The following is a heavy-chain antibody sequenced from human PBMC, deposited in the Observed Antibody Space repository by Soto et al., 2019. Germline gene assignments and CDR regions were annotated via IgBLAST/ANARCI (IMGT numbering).Heavy chain of an antibody. CDR2: ISTYNGNT. J-gene: IGHJ4*02. CDR1: GYTFISYS. CDR3: AREGAHSTGWYDYFDQ. Sequence: QVQLVQSGGEVKKPGASVNISCKATGYTFISYSISWVRQAPGQGLEWMGWISTYNGNTKYAQSLKGRVTLTRDTSTNTAFMEIRGLRSDDTAIYYCAREGAHSTGWYDYFDQWGQGTVVAVS. D-gene: IGHD6-13*01. V-gene: IGHV1-18*04.